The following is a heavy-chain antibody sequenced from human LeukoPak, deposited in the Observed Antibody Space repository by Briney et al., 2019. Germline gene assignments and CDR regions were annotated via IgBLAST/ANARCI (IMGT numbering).Heavy chain of an antibody. CDR3: ARDLVVVPAAMAY. Sequence: GSLRLSCAASGFTFSSYSMNWVRQAPGKGLEWVSSISSSSSYIYYADSVKGRFTISRDNAKNSLYLQMNSLRAEDTAVYYCARDLVVVPAAMAYWGQGTLVTVSS. CDR2: ISSSSSYI. J-gene: IGHJ4*02. D-gene: IGHD2-2*01. CDR1: GFTFSSYS. V-gene: IGHV3-21*01.